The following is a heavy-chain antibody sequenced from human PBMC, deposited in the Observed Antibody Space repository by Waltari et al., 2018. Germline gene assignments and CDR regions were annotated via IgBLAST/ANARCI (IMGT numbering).Heavy chain of an antibody. CDR1: DYSLNSGYF. D-gene: IGHD6-6*01. Sequence: QVQLQESGPGLVRPSETLSLSCAVSDYSLNSGYFWVWIRQPPGKGLALIGTISHSGSPYYHPSFKSRVIMSLDTSKTHFSLKMTSVTAADTALYYCARQGTSSSFYFDFWGRGTLVIVSS. CDR3: ARQGTSSSFYFDF. V-gene: IGHV4-38-2*01. CDR2: ISHSGSP. J-gene: IGHJ4*02.